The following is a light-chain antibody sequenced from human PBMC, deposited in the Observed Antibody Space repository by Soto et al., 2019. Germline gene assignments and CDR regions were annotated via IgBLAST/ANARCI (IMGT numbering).Light chain of an antibody. CDR2: GTS. CDR1: QSVSGN. V-gene: IGKV3-15*01. CDR3: QQYNSWPRT. Sequence: EVVLTQLPATLSVSPGEVVTLSFSTSQSVSGNLAWSQQRPGQGPRLLIYGTSTRAAGVPARFSGSGSGTEFTLTITSLQSEDFAVYYCQQYNSWPRTFGQGAKVDIK. J-gene: IGKJ1*01.